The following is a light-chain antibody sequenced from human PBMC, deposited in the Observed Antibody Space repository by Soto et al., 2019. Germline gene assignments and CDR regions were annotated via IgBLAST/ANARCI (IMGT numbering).Light chain of an antibody. CDR3: QHRSNWLA. CDR1: QSVSTY. CDR2: DAS. Sequence: EIVLTQSPATLSLSPGETVTLSCRASQSVSTYLAWYQQRPGQAPRLLIYDASNRATGIPARFSGSGSGTDFTLTISSLEPEDFAVYYCQHRSNWLAFGGGTKVEIK. V-gene: IGKV3-11*01. J-gene: IGKJ4*01.